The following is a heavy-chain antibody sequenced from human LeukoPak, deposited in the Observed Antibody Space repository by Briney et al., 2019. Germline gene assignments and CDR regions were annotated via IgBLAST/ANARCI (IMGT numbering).Heavy chain of an antibody. V-gene: IGHV3-7*01. Sequence: GGSLRLSFAASGFTFSSYWMTWVRQAPGRGLEWVATIIQHGSDKYYVDSVKGRFTVSRDNAKSSLDLQMNSLRAEDTAVYYCARAAPDDCSPSSCTLLDYWGRGTLVTVSS. CDR2: IIQHGSDK. J-gene: IGHJ4*02. D-gene: IGHD2-15*01. CDR3: ARAAPDDCSPSSCTLLDY. CDR1: GFTFSSYW.